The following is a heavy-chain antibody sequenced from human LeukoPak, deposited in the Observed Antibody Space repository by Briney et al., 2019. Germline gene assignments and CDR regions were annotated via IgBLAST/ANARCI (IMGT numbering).Heavy chain of an antibody. D-gene: IGHD3-10*01. Sequence: PSETLSLTCTVSGGSISSSSYYWGWIRQPPGKGLEWIGSIYYSGSTYYNPSLKSRATISVDTSKNQFSLKLSSVTAADTAVYYCARDITMVRGVKGGYWGQGTLATASS. V-gene: IGHV4-39*02. J-gene: IGHJ4*02. CDR3: ARDITMVRGVKGGY. CDR1: GGSISSSSYY. CDR2: IYYSGST.